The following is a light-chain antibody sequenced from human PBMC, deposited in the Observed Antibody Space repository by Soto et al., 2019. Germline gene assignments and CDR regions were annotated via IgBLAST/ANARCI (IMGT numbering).Light chain of an antibody. J-gene: IGLJ2*01. Sequence: QSALTQPRSVSGSPGQSVTISCTGTSSDVGGYNYVSWYQQHPGKAPKLMISEVSSRPSGVSNRFSGSKSGNTASLTISGLQAEDEADYYCSSYISSTTVFGGGTQLTVL. CDR3: SSYISSTTV. CDR2: EVS. V-gene: IGLV2-14*01. CDR1: SSDVGGYNY.